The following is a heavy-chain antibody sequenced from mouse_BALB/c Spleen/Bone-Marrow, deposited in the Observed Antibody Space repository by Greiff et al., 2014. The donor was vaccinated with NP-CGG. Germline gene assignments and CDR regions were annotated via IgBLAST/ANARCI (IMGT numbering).Heavy chain of an antibody. D-gene: IGHD1-1*01. CDR2: IDPANDNT. Sequence: DVQLQESGAELVKPGASVKLSCTASGFNIKDTYMHWVKQRPEQGLEWIGRIDPANDNTKYDPKFQGKATITADTSSNTAYLQLSSLTSEDTAVYYCAMYYYGSSLFAYWGQGTLVTVSA. V-gene: IGHV14-3*02. CDR1: GFNIKDTY. CDR3: AMYYYGSSLFAY. J-gene: IGHJ3*01.